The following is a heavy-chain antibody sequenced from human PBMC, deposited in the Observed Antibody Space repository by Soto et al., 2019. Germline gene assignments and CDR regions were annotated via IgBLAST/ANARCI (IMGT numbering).Heavy chain of an antibody. V-gene: IGHV1-18*01. CDR3: ARDHGDCSGGSCYPVADY. D-gene: IGHD2-15*01. CDR2: ISAYNGNS. J-gene: IGHJ4*02. Sequence: XSVKVSCKASVYTFSDFGITWVRQAPGQGLEWMGWISAYNGNSNYAQKLQGRVTMTTETSTSTAYMELRSLRSDDTAMYYCARDHGDCSGGSCYPVADYWGQGTLVTVSS. CDR1: VYTFSDFG.